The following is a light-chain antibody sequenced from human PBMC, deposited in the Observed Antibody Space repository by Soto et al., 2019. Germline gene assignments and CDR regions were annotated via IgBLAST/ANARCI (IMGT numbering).Light chain of an antibody. V-gene: IGLV1-47*02. Sequence: QSVLTQPPSASATPGQTVTIPCSGSTSNIGTFYVYWYQHLPGTAPKLLIYLGDQRASGVSDRFSGSKSGTSASLAINGLRSDDEADYYCATWDDSLSGYVFGTGTKLTVL. CDR3: ATWDDSLSGYV. CDR2: LGD. J-gene: IGLJ1*01. CDR1: TSNIGTFY.